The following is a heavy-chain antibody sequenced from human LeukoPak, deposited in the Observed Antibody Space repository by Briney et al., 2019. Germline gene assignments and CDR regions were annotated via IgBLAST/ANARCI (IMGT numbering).Heavy chain of an antibody. D-gene: IGHD3-10*02. Sequence: GGSLRLSCAASGFTFSTYAMNWVRQAPGKGLEWVSGIGTAGEIYYPGSVKGRFTISRENAKNSLYLQMNSLRAEDTAVYYCAELGITMIGGVWGKGTTVTISS. V-gene: IGHV3-13*01. CDR3: AELGITMIGGV. CDR2: IGTAGEI. CDR1: GFTFSTYA. J-gene: IGHJ6*04.